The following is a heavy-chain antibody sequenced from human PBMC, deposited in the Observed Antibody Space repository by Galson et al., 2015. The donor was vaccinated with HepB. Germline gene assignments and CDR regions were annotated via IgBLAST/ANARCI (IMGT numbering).Heavy chain of an antibody. CDR1: GGTFSSYA. D-gene: IGHD2-15*01. Sequence: SVKVSCKASGGTFSSYATSWVRQAPGQGLEWMGGIIPIFGTANYAQKFQGRVTITADESTSTAYMELSSLRSEDTAVYYCARDLGYCSGGSCYSDYYYGMDVWGQGTTVTVSS. V-gene: IGHV1-69*13. J-gene: IGHJ6*02. CDR2: IIPIFGTA. CDR3: ARDLGYCSGGSCYSDYYYGMDV.